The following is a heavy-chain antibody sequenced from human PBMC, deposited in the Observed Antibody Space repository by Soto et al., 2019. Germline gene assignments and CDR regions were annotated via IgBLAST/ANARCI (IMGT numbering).Heavy chain of an antibody. CDR1: GDTFTDYY. Sequence: ASVKVSCKASGDTFTDYYIYWVRQAPGQGLEWMGWINPDSGDTTYAQNFQGRVTMTRDTSISTAFMELTRLRSDDTAIYYCARGGIFLLSPLDPWGQGTLVTVSS. J-gene: IGHJ5*02. V-gene: IGHV1-2*02. D-gene: IGHD3-3*02. CDR3: ARGGIFLLSPLDP. CDR2: INPDSGDT.